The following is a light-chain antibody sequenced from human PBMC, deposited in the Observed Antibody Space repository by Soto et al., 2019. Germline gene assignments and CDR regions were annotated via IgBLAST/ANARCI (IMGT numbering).Light chain of an antibody. V-gene: IGKV3-15*01. CDR3: QEYNTWPWT. J-gene: IGKJ1*01. Sequence: EIVLTQSPGTLSLSPVERATLSCRASQSVSSSYLAWYQQKLGQAPRVLIYGASTRATGIPARFTGSGSGTEFILTITSLQSEDSAVYYCQEYNTWPWTFGQGTKVDIK. CDR2: GAS. CDR1: QSVSSSY.